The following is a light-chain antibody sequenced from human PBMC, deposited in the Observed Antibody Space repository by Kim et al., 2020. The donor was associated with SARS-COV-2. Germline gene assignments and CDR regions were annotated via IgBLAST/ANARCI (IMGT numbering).Light chain of an antibody. CDR1: QSVDSNY. V-gene: IGKV3-20*01. CDR2: GAS. Sequence: IVLTQSPGTLSLSPGERATLPCRASQSVDSNYLAWYQQKTGQAPRLLIYGASTRATGIPDRFSGSGSGTDFTLTISRLEPEDFAVYYCQQYGSPPETFGQGSKVDIK. J-gene: IGKJ1*01. CDR3: QQYGSPPET.